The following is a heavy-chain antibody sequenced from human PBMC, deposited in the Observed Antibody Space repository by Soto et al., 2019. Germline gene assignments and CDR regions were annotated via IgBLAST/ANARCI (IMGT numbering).Heavy chain of an antibody. Sequence: PGGSLRLSCAASGFTFTDYYMSWIRQAPGKGLEWISYISGSGSSFSHADSVKGRFTISRDNAENSLYLQMNSLRDDDTAVYYCARAPYGGNSAWGIDYWGQGTLVTVSS. CDR1: GFTFTDYY. J-gene: IGHJ4*02. CDR3: ARAPYGGNSAWGIDY. V-gene: IGHV3-11*01. CDR2: ISGSGSSF. D-gene: IGHD4-17*01.